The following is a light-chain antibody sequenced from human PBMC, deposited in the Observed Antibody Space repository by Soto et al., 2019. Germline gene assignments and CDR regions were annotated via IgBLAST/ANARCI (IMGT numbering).Light chain of an antibody. CDR2: EDT. CDR3: CSYSDTTTVV. V-gene: IGLV2-23*01. J-gene: IGLJ2*01. CDR1: RNYNL. Sequence: QSVLTQPASVSGSPGQSINISCTGTRNYNLVSWFQLHPGEAPKLLIYEDTKRPSGVSDRFSGSKSGNTASLTISGLRAEDEADYHCCSYSDTTTVVFGGGTKLTVL.